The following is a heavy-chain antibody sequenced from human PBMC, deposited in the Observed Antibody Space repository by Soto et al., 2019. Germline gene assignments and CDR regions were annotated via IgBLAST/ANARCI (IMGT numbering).Heavy chain of an antibody. D-gene: IGHD4-17*01. CDR2: ISGSGGST. V-gene: IGHV3-23*01. CDR1: GFTFSSYA. CDR3: AKDENGDYYLPYYFDY. J-gene: IGHJ4*02. Sequence: EVQLLESGGGLVQPGGSLRLSCAASGFTFSSYAMSWVRQAPGKGLEWVSAISGSGGSTYYADSVKGRFTISRDNSKNTLYLQMNSLRAEDTAVYYCAKDENGDYYLPYYFDYWGQGTLVTVSS.